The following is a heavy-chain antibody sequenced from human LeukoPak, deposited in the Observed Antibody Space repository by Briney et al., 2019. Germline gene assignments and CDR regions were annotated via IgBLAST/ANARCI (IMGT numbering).Heavy chain of an antibody. D-gene: IGHD6-19*01. CDR2: IYYSGST. Sequence: SETLSLTCTVSGGXISSYYWSWIRQPPGKGLEWIGNIYYSGSTNYNPSLKSRVTISIDTSKNQFSLKVSSVTAADTAVYYCARAHSSGWPHMFDPWGQGTLVTVPP. J-gene: IGHJ5*02. CDR1: GGXISSYY. V-gene: IGHV4-59*01. CDR3: ARAHSSGWPHMFDP.